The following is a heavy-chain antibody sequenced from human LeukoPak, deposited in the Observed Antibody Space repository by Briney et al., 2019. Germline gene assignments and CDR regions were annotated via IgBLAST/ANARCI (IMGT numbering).Heavy chain of an antibody. V-gene: IGHV3-23*01. CDR3: AKDLRSRGWYHYFDY. D-gene: IGHD6-19*01. Sequence: GGSPRLSCAASGFTFSSYAMSWVRQAPGKGLEWVSAISGSGGSTYYADSVKGRFTISRDNSKNTLYLQMNSLRAEDTAVYYCAKDLRSRGWYHYFDYWGQGTLVTVSS. J-gene: IGHJ4*02. CDR1: GFTFSSYA. CDR2: ISGSGGST.